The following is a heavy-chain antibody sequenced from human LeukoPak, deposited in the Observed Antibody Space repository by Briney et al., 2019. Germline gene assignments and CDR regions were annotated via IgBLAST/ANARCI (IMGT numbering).Heavy chain of an antibody. CDR3: ARDPDALTGIAFVI. D-gene: IGHD3-9*01. V-gene: IGHV3-7*05. CDR2: IDQDGSAK. CDR1: GFTFSSYA. Sequence: GGSLRLSCAASGFTFSSYAVSWVRQAPGKGLEWVANIDQDGSAKYYVDSVKGRFTISRDNAKNSPYLQMNSLRDEDTAVYYCARDPDALTGIAFVIWGQGTMVTVSS. J-gene: IGHJ3*02.